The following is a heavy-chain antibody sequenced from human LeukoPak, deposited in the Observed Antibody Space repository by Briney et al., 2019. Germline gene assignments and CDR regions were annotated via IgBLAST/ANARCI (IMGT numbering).Heavy chain of an antibody. D-gene: IGHD3-22*01. J-gene: IGHJ4*02. CDR2: IYYSGNT. V-gene: IGHV4-31*03. CDR1: GGSISSGGYY. Sequence: SSETLSPTCTVSGGSISSGGYYWSWIRQHPGKGLEWIGYIYYSGNTYYNPSLKSRVTISVDTSKNQFSLKLSSVTAADTAVYYCARGGGDYYDSGIGYWGQGTLVTVSS. CDR3: ARGGGDYYDSGIGY.